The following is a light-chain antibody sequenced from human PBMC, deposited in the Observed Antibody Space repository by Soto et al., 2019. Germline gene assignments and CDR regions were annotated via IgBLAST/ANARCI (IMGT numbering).Light chain of an antibody. CDR3: QQRSNWPS. Sequence: IVLTQSPATLSLSPGERATLSCRASQSVRSYLAWSQQKPGQAPRLLIYDASNRATGIPARFSGSGSGTDFTLTISSLQPEDFAVYYCQQRSNWPSFGQGTRLEIK. V-gene: IGKV3-11*01. J-gene: IGKJ5*01. CDR1: QSVRSY. CDR2: DAS.